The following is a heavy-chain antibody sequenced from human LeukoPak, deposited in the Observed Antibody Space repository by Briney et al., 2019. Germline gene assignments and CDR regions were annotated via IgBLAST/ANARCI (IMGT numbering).Heavy chain of an antibody. Sequence: GGSLRLSCAASGFTFSSYSMNWVRQAPGKGLEWVSYISSSSSTIYYADSVKGRFTISRDNAKNSLYLQMNSLRAEDTAVYYCARDRGYSSSWYNFDYWGQGTLVTVS. CDR2: ISSSSSTI. CDR3: ARDRGYSSSWYNFDY. D-gene: IGHD6-13*01. CDR1: GFTFSSYS. V-gene: IGHV3-48*01. J-gene: IGHJ4*02.